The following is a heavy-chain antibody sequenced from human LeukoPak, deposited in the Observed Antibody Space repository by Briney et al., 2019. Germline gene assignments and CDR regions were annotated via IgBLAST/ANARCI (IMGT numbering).Heavy chain of an antibody. V-gene: IGHV3-33*01. CDR2: IWYDGINK. CDR3: ARDYYDSSGQLHAGAHAFDI. J-gene: IGHJ3*02. Sequence: TGGSLRLSCAASRFTFRTFGMHWVRQAPGKGLEWVAIIWYDGINKYCADSVKGRFTISRDNSKNTLYLQMNSMRAEDTAVYYCARDYYDSSGQLHAGAHAFDIWGQGTMVTVSS. D-gene: IGHD3-22*01. CDR1: RFTFRTFG.